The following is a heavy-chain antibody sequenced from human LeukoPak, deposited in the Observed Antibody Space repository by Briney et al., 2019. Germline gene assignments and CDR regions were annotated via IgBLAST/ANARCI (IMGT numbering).Heavy chain of an antibody. D-gene: IGHD3-22*01. CDR2: TFAGYSYT. Sequence: GESLKISCQSSGYNFTPYWIVWVRQMPGKGLEWMGITFAGYSYTIYSPSFQGQVTISVDKSISTAYLQWSSLKASDTAMYYCARPAVGYSNSYFDYWGQGTLVTVSS. J-gene: IGHJ4*02. CDR1: GYNFTPYW. V-gene: IGHV5-51*01. CDR3: ARPAVGYSNSYFDY.